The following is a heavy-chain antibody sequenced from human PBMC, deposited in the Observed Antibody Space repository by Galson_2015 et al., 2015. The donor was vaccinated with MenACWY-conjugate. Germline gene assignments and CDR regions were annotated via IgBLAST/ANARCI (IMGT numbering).Heavy chain of an antibody. Sequence: SLRLSCAASGFVFSDYCMHWVRHAPGKGVECVSRICAGGISIMYGDSVRGRFTISRDDAENTLYLQMDGLRADDTAVYFCVRGSIGWRGMDIWGQGTTVTVSS. CDR3: VRGSIGWRGMDI. D-gene: IGHD2-15*01. V-gene: IGHV3-74*03. CDR1: GFVFSDYC. CDR2: ICAGGISI. J-gene: IGHJ6*02.